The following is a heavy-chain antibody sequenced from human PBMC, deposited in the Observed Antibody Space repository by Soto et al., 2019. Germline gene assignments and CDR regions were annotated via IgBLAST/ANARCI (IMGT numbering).Heavy chain of an antibody. CDR2: IYNSGST. Sequence: SETLSLTCTVSGGSISSYYWSWIRQPPGKGLEWIGYIYNSGSTNYNPSLKSRVTISVDTSKNQFSLKLSSVTAADTAVYYCARDIPYSGYGTFDYWGQGTLVTVSS. CDR3: ARDIPYSGYGTFDY. D-gene: IGHD5-12*01. J-gene: IGHJ4*02. V-gene: IGHV4-59*01. CDR1: GGSISSYY.